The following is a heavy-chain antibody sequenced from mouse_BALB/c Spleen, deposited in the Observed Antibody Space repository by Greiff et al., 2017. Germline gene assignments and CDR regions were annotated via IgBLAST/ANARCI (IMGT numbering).Heavy chain of an antibody. CDR1: GFNIKDYY. V-gene: IGHV14-1*02. Sequence: VQLKQSGAELVRPGALVKLSCKASGFNIKDYYMHWVKQRPEQGLEWIGWIDPENGNTIYDPKFQGKASITADTSSNTAYLQLSSLTSEDTAVYYCAREAGGNRYFDVWGAGTTVTVSS. J-gene: IGHJ1*01. D-gene: IGHD2-1*01. CDR3: AREAGGNRYFDV. CDR2: IDPENGNT.